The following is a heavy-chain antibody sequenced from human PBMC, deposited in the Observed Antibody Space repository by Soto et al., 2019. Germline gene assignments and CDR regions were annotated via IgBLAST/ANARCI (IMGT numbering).Heavy chain of an antibody. CDR3: ARGYSYDSSGRTHAFDI. V-gene: IGHV4-31*03. Sequence: QVQLQESGPGLVKPSQTLSLTCTVSGGSISSGGYYWSWIRQHPGKGLEWIGYIYYSGSTYYNPSLKRRVTIPVETSKNQFSLKLSSVTAADTAVYYCARGYSYDSSGRTHAFDIWGQGTMVTVSS. CDR1: GGSISSGGYY. J-gene: IGHJ3*02. CDR2: IYYSGST. D-gene: IGHD3-22*01.